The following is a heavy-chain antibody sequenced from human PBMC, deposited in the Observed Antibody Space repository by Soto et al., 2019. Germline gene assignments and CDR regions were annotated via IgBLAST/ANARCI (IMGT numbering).Heavy chain of an antibody. CDR1: GYTFTSYG. Sequence: SVKVSCKASGYTFTSYGISWVRQAPGQGLEWMGWISAYNGNTNYAQKLQGRVTMTTDTSTSTAYMELRSLRSDDTAVYYCARDSTLYYDFWSGHYYYYGMDVWGQGTTVTVSS. CDR2: ISAYNGNT. J-gene: IGHJ6*02. D-gene: IGHD3-3*01. V-gene: IGHV1-18*04. CDR3: ARDSTLYYDFWSGHYYYYGMDV.